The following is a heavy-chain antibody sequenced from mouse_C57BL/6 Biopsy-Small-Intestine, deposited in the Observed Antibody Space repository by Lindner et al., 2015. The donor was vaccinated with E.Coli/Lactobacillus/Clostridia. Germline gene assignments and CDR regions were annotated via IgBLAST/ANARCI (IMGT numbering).Heavy chain of an antibody. D-gene: IGHD2-4*01. J-gene: IGHJ3*01. V-gene: IGHV1-81*01. CDR3: ARSYYDYDRAWFAY. CDR1: GYTFTSYG. Sequence: VQLQESGAELARPGASVNLSCKASGYTFTSYGISWVKQRTGQGLEWIGEIYPRSGNTYYNEKFKGKATLNADKSSNTAFMELRSLTSEDSAVYFCARSYYDYDRAWFAYWGQGTLVTVSA. CDR2: IYPRSGNT.